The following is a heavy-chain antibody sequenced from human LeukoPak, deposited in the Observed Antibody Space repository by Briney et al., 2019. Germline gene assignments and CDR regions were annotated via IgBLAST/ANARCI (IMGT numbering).Heavy chain of an antibody. CDR3: TTGHLGGYSYGYYFDY. D-gene: IGHD5-18*01. CDR2: IKSKTDGGTT. Sequence: GGSLRLSCAASGFTFSNAWMSWVRQAPGKGLEWVGRIKSKTDGGTTDYAAPVNGRFTISRDDSKNTLYLQMNSLKTEDTAVYYCTTGHLGGYSYGYYFDYWGQGTLVTVSS. J-gene: IGHJ4*02. V-gene: IGHV3-15*01. CDR1: GFTFSNAW.